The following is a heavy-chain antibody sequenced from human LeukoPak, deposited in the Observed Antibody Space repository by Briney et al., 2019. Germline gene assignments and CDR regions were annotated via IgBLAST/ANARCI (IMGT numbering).Heavy chain of an antibody. CDR1: GFNFNDAW. J-gene: IGHJ4*02. CDR2: LKSKGGGETA. V-gene: IGHV3-15*01. CDR3: SWELDVSFGRRLES. D-gene: IGHD1-1*01. Sequence: PGGSLGLSCATSGFNFNDAWMSWVRQAPGGGLEWVGRLKSKGGGETADYGAAVKGRFTISRDDSKSTLYLQMNSLKNEDTAVYFCSWELDVSFGRRLESWGQGTLVTVAS.